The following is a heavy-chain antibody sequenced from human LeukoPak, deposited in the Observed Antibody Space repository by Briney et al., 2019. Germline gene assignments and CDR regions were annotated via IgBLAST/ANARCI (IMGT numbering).Heavy chain of an antibody. Sequence: GASVKVSCKASGYTFTSYDINWVRQATGQGLEWMGWMNPNSGNTGYAQKFQGRVTMTRNTSISTAYMELSSLRSEDTAVYYCARAITITMARGVMVIDYWGQGTLVTVSS. CDR2: MNPNSGNT. D-gene: IGHD3-10*01. CDR3: ARAITITMARGVMVIDY. V-gene: IGHV1-8*01. J-gene: IGHJ4*02. CDR1: GYTFTSYD.